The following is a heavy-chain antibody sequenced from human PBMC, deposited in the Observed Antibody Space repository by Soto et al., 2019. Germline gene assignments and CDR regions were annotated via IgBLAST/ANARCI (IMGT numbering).Heavy chain of an antibody. D-gene: IGHD3-3*01. CDR1: GYSFTSYW. Sequence: GESLKISCKGSGYSFTSYWIGWVRQAPGQGLEWMGWISAYNGNTNYAQKLQGRVTMTTDTSTSTAYMELRSLRSDDTAVYYCARVRDYDFWSGYRNFDYWGQGTLVTVSS. J-gene: IGHJ4*02. CDR3: ARVRDYDFWSGYRNFDY. V-gene: IGHV1-18*04. CDR2: ISAYNGNT.